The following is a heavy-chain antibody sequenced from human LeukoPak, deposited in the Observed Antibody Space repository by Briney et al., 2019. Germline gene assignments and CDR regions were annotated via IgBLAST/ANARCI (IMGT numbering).Heavy chain of an antibody. D-gene: IGHD4-17*01. CDR1: GFTFSSYE. J-gene: IGHJ4*02. V-gene: IGHV3-48*03. Sequence: QTGRTLRLSCAASGFTFSSYEMNWVRHAPGKGLDWVSYISSSGSTIYYADSVKGRFTISRDNAKNSLYLQMNSLRAEDTAVYYCARLTTTVTTPFDYWGQGTLVTVSS. CDR2: ISSSGSTI. CDR3: ARLTTTVTTPFDY.